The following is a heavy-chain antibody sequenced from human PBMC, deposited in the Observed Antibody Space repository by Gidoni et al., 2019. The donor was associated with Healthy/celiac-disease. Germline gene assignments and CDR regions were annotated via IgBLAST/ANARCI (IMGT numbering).Heavy chain of an antibody. CDR2: IFSNDEK. V-gene: IGHV2-26*01. CDR1: GFSLSNARMG. D-gene: IGHD6-13*01. J-gene: IGHJ6*02. Sequence: QVTLKESGPVLVKPTETLTLTCTVSGFSLSNARMGVSWIRQTPGKALEWLAHIFSNDEKSYSTSLKSRLPISKDTSKSQVVLTMTNMDPVDTATYYCAGSKAAGSPFCMDVWGQGTKVTVS. CDR3: AGSKAAGSPFCMDV.